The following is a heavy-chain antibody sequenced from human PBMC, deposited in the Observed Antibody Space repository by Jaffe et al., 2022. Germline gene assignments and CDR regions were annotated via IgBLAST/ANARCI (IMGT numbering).Heavy chain of an antibody. V-gene: IGHV3-30*02. J-gene: IGHJ4*02. D-gene: IGHD3-16*02. CDR3: ANIPWGRDYDYVWGSYREDRDY. Sequence: QVQLVESGGGVVQPGGSLRLSCAASGFTFSSYGMHWVRQAPGKGLEWVAFIRYDGSNKYYADSVKGRFTISRDNSKNTLYLQMNSLRAEDTAVYYCANIPWGRDYDYVWGSYREDRDYWGQGTLVTVSS. CDR2: IRYDGSNK. CDR1: GFTFSSYG.